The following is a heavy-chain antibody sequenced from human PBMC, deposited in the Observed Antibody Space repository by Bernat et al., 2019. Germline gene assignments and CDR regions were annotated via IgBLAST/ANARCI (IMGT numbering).Heavy chain of an antibody. Sequence: QVQLVQSGAVVKKPGASVKVSCKASGYTFTSYAMHWVRQAPGQRLEWMGWINAGNGNTKYSQKFQGRVTITRDTSASTDYMELRSLRSEDTAVYYCSFPGLRSRYDFWSGYYHCWGQGTLVTVSS. V-gene: IGHV1-3*01. CDR3: SFPGLRSRYDFWSGYYHC. CDR1: GYTFTSYA. D-gene: IGHD3-3*01. J-gene: IGHJ4*02. CDR2: INAGNGNT.